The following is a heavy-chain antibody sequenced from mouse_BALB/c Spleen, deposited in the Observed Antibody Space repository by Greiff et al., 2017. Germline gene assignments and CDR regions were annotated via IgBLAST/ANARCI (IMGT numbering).Heavy chain of an antibody. CDR3: ARAMALPKGNYAIDY. CDR1: GFTFSSYT. Sequence: DVKLVESGGGLVKPGGSLKLSCAASGFTFSSYTMSWVRQTPEKRLEWVATISSGGGNTYYPDSVKGRFTISRDNAKNNLYLQMSSLRSEDTALYYCARAMALPKGNYAIDYWGQGTSVTVSS. CDR2: ISSGGGNT. J-gene: IGHJ4*01. V-gene: IGHV5-9*03.